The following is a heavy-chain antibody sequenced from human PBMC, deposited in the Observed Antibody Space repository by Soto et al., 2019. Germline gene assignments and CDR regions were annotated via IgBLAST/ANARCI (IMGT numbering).Heavy chain of an antibody. CDR2: INAGNGNT. D-gene: IGHD5-12*01. CDR3: ARGSGYSGYDLYY. J-gene: IGHJ4*02. V-gene: IGHV1-3*01. Sequence: GASVKVSCKASGYTFTTYSIYWVRQAPGQRLEWMGWINAGNGNTKYSQKFQGRVTITRDTSASTAYMELSSLRSEDTAVYYCARGSGYSGYDLYYWGQGTLVTVSS. CDR1: GYTFTTYS.